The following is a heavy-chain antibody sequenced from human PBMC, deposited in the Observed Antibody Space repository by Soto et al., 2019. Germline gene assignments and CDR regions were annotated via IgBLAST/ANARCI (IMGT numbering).Heavy chain of an antibody. CDR2: IYRSGST. Sequence: SETLSLTCTVSGDSVSNQYWSWIRRPPGRGLEWIGYIYRSGSTKYNPSLKSRLTISADTSKNQFSLKLSSVTAADTAVYYCARTLDYGHMDVWGKGTTVTVSS. CDR1: GDSVSNQY. J-gene: IGHJ6*03. CDR3: ARTLDYGHMDV. D-gene: IGHD3-16*01. V-gene: IGHV4-4*09.